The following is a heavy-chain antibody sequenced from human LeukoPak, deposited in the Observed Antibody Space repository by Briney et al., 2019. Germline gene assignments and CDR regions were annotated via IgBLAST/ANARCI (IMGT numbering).Heavy chain of an antibody. CDR1: GGSFSGYY. CDR3: ARDVIAVAGSYWYFDL. CDR2: INHSGST. J-gene: IGHJ2*01. D-gene: IGHD6-19*01. V-gene: IGHV4-34*01. Sequence: SETLSLTCAVYGGSFSGYYWSWIRQPPGKGLEWIGEINHSGSTNYNPPLKSRVTISVDTSKNQFSLKLSSVTAADTAVYYCARDVIAVAGSYWYFDLWGRGTLVTVSS.